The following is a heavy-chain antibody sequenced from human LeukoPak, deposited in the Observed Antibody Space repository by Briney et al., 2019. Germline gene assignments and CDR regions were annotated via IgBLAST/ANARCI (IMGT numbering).Heavy chain of an antibody. J-gene: IGHJ3*02. Sequence: PSETLSLTCTVSGGSISTSNYYWGWIRQPPGKGLEWIGNIFYSGSTYYSPSLKSRVTISVDTSNNQLSLKVNSVTAADTAMYYCVKSNSRYQPWTLDIWGRGTMVTVSS. V-gene: IGHV4-39*07. CDR2: IFYSGST. CDR3: VKSNSRYQPWTLDI. CDR1: GGSISTSNYY. D-gene: IGHD2-2*01.